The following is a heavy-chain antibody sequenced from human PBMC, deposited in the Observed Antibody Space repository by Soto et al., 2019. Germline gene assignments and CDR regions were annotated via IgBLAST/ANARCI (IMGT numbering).Heavy chain of an antibody. D-gene: IGHD6-19*01. CDR2: ISAYSGDT. Sequence: QVQLVQSGAEVKKPGASVKVSCKGSGYTFSTYAIAWVRQAPGQGLEWMAWISAYSGDTNYAPKVQGRASLTTDTSTAPAYLELRSLTSAGSAVYSCATAGSGFLPFDNWGQGTRVTVSS. J-gene: IGHJ4*02. V-gene: IGHV1-18*01. CDR3: ATAGSGFLPFDN. CDR1: GYTFSTYA.